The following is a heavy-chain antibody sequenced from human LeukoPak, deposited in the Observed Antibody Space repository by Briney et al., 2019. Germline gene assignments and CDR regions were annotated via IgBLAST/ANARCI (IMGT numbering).Heavy chain of an antibody. J-gene: IGHJ4*02. CDR2: ISGSGGST. V-gene: IGHV3-23*01. CDR1: GFTFSSYG. Sequence: GGTLRLSCAASGFTFSSYGMSWVRQAPGKGPEWVSAISGSGGSTYYADSVKGRFTISRDNSKNSVFLQMTSLRPDDTAVYYCARGEYHQDGIGTNRFDNWGQGVLVTVSS. D-gene: IGHD5-24*01. CDR3: ARGEYHQDGIGTNRFDN.